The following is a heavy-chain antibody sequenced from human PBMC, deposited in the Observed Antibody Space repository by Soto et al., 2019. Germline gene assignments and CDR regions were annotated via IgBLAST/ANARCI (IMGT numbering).Heavy chain of an antibody. CDR1: GGSISNAAYS. CDR2: IYPSGMP. J-gene: IGHJ4*02. D-gene: IGHD5-18*01. V-gene: IGHV4-30-2*01. Sequence: SETLSLTCTVSGGSISNAAYSWIWIRQPPGKGLEWIGYIYPSGMPFYNPSLRSRVTISIDRSNDQFSLNLKSVTAADTAVYYCARERGGYGLFDSWGQGTLVTVSS. CDR3: ARERGGYGLFDS.